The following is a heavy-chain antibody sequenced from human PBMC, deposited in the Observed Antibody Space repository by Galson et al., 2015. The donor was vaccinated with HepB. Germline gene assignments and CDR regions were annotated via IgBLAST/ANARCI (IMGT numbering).Heavy chain of an antibody. CDR2: IWYDGSNK. CDR1: GFTFSSYG. CDR3: ARAGGTGGDADWYFDL. V-gene: IGHV3-33*01. D-gene: IGHD2-21*02. J-gene: IGHJ2*01. Sequence: SLRLSCAASGFTFSSYGMHWVRQAPGKGLEWVAVIWYDGSNKYYADSVKGRFTISRDNSKNTLYLQMNSLRAEDTAVYYCARAGGTGGDADWYFDLWGRGTLVTVS.